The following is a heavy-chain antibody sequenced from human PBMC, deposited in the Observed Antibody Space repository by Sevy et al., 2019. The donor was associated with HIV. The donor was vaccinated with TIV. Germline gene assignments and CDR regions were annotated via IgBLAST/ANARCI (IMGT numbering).Heavy chain of an antibody. CDR2: ISSSGSTI. CDR3: ARVLYPGDQYLNSSSWYEGDY. V-gene: IGHV3-48*03. Sequence: GGSLRLSCAASGFTFSSYEMNWVRQAPGKGLEWVSYISSSGSTIYYADSVKGRFTISRDNAKNSLYLQMNSLRAEDTAVYYCARVLYPGDQYLNSSSWYEGDYWGQGTLVTVSS. D-gene: IGHD6-13*01. J-gene: IGHJ4*02. CDR1: GFTFSSYE.